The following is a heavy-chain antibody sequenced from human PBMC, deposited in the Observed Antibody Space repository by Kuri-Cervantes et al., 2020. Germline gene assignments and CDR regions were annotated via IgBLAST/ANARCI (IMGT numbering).Heavy chain of an antibody. CDR2: ISYDGSNK. Sequence: SCAASGFTFSSYGMHWVRQAPGKGLEWVAVISYDGSNKYYADSVKGRFTISRDNSKNTLYLQMNSLRAEDTAVYYCAKSGGYGSGSYYYFDYWGQGTLVTVSS. CDR1: GFTFSSYG. D-gene: IGHD3-10*01. V-gene: IGHV3-30*18. CDR3: AKSGGYGSGSYYYFDY. J-gene: IGHJ4*02.